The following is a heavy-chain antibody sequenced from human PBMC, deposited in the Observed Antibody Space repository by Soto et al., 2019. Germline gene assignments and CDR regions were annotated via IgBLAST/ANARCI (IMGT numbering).Heavy chain of an antibody. D-gene: IGHD6-19*01. Sequence: GGSLRLSCAASGFTFSSYAVSWVRQAPGKGLEWVSAISGSGGSTYYADSVKGRFTISRDNSKNTLCPQMNSLRAEDTAVYYCAKVKPLGIAVAGHYFDYWGQGTLVTVSS. CDR2: ISGSGGST. CDR3: AKVKPLGIAVAGHYFDY. CDR1: GFTFSSYA. J-gene: IGHJ4*02. V-gene: IGHV3-23*01.